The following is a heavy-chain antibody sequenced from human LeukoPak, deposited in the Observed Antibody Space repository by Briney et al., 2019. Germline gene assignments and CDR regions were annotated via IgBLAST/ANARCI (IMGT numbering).Heavy chain of an antibody. Sequence: GGSPRLSCAASGFTFSSYAMHWVRQAPGKGLEWVAVISYDGSNKYYADSVKGRFTISRDNSKNTLYLQMNSLRAEDTAVYYCARDLWELHDYYYYGMDVWGQGTTVTVSS. V-gene: IGHV3-30-3*01. J-gene: IGHJ6*02. CDR3: ARDLWELHDYYYYGMDV. CDR1: GFTFSSYA. D-gene: IGHD1-26*01. CDR2: ISYDGSNK.